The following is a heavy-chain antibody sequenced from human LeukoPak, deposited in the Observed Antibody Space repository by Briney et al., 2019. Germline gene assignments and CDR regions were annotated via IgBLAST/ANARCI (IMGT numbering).Heavy chain of an antibody. D-gene: IGHD3-9*01. V-gene: IGHV3-23*01. CDR3: VRGSNDWIGMDV. CDR1: GFTFSRYA. Sequence: GGSLRLSCAVSGFTFSRYAMSWVRQAPGKGLDWVSGIGGSGGRTYYADSVKGRFTISRDNSKNTLYLQMNSLRAEDMAVYYGVRGSNDWIGMDVWGQGTTVTVSS. CDR2: IGGSGGRT. J-gene: IGHJ6*02.